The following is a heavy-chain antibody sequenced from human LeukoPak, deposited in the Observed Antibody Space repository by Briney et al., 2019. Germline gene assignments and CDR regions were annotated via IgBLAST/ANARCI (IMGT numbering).Heavy chain of an antibody. CDR1: GVSISSNY. CDR3: ARDRGVVPAPSYPYYYYYGMDV. D-gene: IGHD2-2*01. CDR2: IYYSGST. V-gene: IGHV4-30-4*01. Sequence: PSETLSLTCTVSGVSISSNYWSWIRQPPGKGLEWIGYIYYSGSTYYNPSLKSRVTISVGTSKNQFSLKLSSVTAADTAVYYCARDRGVVPAPSYPYYYYYGMDVWGQGTTVTVSS. J-gene: IGHJ6*02.